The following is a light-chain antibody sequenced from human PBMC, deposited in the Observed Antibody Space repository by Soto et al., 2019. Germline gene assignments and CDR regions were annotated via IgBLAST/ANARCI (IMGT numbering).Light chain of an antibody. Sequence: AIQLTQSPSSLSASVGDRVTITCRASQGIGSALAWYQQKPGKAPKLLIYDASSLESGVPSRFSGSGSGADFTITISSLQPEDFATFYCQQFNNLYTFGQ. CDR1: QGIGSA. V-gene: IGKV1D-13*01. J-gene: IGKJ2*01. CDR2: DAS. CDR3: QQFNNLYT.